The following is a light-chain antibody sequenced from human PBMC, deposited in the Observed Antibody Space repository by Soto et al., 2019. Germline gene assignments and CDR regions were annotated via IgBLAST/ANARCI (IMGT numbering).Light chain of an antibody. Sequence: IEMTQSPSSLSASVGDTVTISCRASQSISIYLNWYQQKPGRAPNLLIYDTSSLQNGVPSRFDGSGSGTEFTLTISSLQSDDFAVYYCQKCISSPHTFGQGTKVEVK. CDR1: QSISIY. V-gene: IGKV1-39*01. CDR3: QKCISSPHT. J-gene: IGKJ1*01. CDR2: DTS.